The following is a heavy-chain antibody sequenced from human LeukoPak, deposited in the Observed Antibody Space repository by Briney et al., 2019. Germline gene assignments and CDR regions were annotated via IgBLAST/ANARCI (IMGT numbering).Heavy chain of an antibody. V-gene: IGHV3-7*01. CDR3: AREYYDSSGQFDY. D-gene: IGHD3-22*01. J-gene: IGHJ4*02. CDR2: IKQDGSEK. Sequence: PGRSLRLSCAASGFTFSSYAMHWVRQAPGKGLEWVANIKQDGSEKYYVDSVKGRFTISRDNAKNSLYLQMNSLRAEDTAVYYCAREYYDSSGQFDYWGQGTLVTVSS. CDR1: GFTFSSYA.